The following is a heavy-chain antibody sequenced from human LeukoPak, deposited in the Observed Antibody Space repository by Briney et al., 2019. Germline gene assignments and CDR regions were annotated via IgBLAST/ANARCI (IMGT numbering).Heavy chain of an antibody. CDR2: IKQDGSDK. D-gene: IGHD4-11*01. CDR3: TRGPTSTTDY. V-gene: IGHV3-7*01. CDR1: GFTFSSYW. Sequence: GGSLRLSCAASGFTFSSYWMSWVRQAPGKGLEWVANIKQDGSDKYYVDSVKGRFTISRDNAKNSLYLQMNSLRAEDAAIYYCTRGPTSTTDYWGQGILVTVSS. J-gene: IGHJ4*02.